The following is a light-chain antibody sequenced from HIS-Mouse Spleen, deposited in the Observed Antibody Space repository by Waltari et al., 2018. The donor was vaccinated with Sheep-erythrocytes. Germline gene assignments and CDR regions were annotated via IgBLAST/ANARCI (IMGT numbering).Light chain of an antibody. CDR2: GAS. J-gene: IGKJ1*01. CDR1: QSVSSY. Sequence: EIVLTQSPATLSLSPGERATLSCRASQSVSSYLAWYQQKPGQAPRLLIYGASSRATGIPDSFSGSVSGTDFTLTISRLEPEDFAVYYCQQYGSSPWTFGQGTKVEIK. CDR3: QQYGSSPWT. V-gene: IGKV3-20*01.